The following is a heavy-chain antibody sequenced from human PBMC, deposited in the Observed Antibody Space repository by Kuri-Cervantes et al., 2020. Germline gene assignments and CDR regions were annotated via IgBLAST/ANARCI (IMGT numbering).Heavy chain of an antibody. Sequence: GESLKISCAASGFTVSSNYMSWVRQAPGKGLEWVSVIYSGGSTYYADSVKGRFTISRDNAKNSLYLQMNSLRAEDTALYYCAKGILAAAGAPFDYWGQGTLVTVSS. D-gene: IGHD6-13*01. J-gene: IGHJ4*02. CDR2: IYSGGST. CDR1: GFTVSSNY. V-gene: IGHV3-53*05. CDR3: AKGILAAAGAPFDY.